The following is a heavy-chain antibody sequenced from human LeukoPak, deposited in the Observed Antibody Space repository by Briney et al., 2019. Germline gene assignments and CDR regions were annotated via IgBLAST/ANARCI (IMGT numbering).Heavy chain of an antibody. CDR2: INYSGST. J-gene: IGHJ3*02. CDR3: ARPYYYDSSGYWSHSFDI. Sequence: PSETLSLTCTVSGGSISSYHWSWIRQPPGKGLEWIGYINYSGSTNYNPSLKSRVTMSTDTSKNQFSLKLSSVTAADTAVYYCARPYYYDSSGYWSHSFDIWGQGTMATVSS. D-gene: IGHD3-22*01. V-gene: IGHV4-59*08. CDR1: GGSISSYH.